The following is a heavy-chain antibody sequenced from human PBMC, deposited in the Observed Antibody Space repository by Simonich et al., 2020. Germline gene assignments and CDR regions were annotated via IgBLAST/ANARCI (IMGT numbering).Heavy chain of an antibody. Sequence: QVQLVQSGAEVKKPGSSVKVYFKASGGTFSSYAIGWVSKAPGQGLEWMGGILPICGTANYAQTFQGRVTITADESTSTAYMELSSRRSEDTAVYYCARESHPSQMVRGVSYYYYGMDVWGQGTTVTVSS. D-gene: IGHD3-10*01. CDR1: GGTFSSYA. CDR2: ILPICGTA. V-gene: IGHV1-69*13. CDR3: ARESHPSQMVRGVSYYYYGMDV. J-gene: IGHJ6*02.